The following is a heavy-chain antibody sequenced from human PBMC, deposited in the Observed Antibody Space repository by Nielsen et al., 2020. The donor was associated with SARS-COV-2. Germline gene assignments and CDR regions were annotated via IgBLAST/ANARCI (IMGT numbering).Heavy chain of an antibody. Sequence: SETLSLTCTVSGGSISSGGFYWSSIRQFPGKGLEWIGNIFYSGTVDYNPSLRSRLTISIDTSKNQFSLRLSSVTAADTAVYFCARVGPVAGPFDYWGQGTLITVSS. CDR2: IFYSGTV. D-gene: IGHD6-19*01. V-gene: IGHV4-31*03. CDR3: ARVGPVAGPFDY. CDR1: GGSISSGGFY. J-gene: IGHJ4*02.